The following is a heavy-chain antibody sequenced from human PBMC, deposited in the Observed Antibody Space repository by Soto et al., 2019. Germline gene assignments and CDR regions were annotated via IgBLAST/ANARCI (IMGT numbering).Heavy chain of an antibody. CDR3: ARDQFGGDYGPLPYGMDV. J-gene: IGHJ6*02. CDR1: GGTFSSYT. V-gene: IGHV1-69*08. D-gene: IGHD2-21*02. Sequence: SLKVSCKASGGTFSSYTISWVRQAPGQGIEWMGRIIPILGTANYAQKFQGRVTITADKSTSTAYMELSSLRSEDTAVYYCARDQFGGDYGPLPYGMDVWGQGTTVTVSS. CDR2: IIPILGTA.